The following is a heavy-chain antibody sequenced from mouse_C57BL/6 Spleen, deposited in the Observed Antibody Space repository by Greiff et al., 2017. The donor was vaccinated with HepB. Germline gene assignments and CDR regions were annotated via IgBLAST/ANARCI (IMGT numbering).Heavy chain of an antibody. Sequence: EVQLKESGGGLVKPGGSLKLSCAASGFTFSDYGMHWVRQAPEKGLEWVAYISSGSSTIYYADTVKGRFTISRDNAKNTLFLQMTSLRSEDTAMYYCARMRKDAMDYWGQGTSVTVSS. CDR2: ISSGSSTI. CDR1: GFTFSDYG. V-gene: IGHV5-17*01. CDR3: ARMRKDAMDY. J-gene: IGHJ4*01.